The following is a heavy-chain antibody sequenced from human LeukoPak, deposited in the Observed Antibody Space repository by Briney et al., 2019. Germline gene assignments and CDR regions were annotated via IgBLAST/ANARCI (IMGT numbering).Heavy chain of an antibody. CDR1: GFTFSSYE. V-gene: IGHV3-48*03. CDR3: ARGYGSGITFDY. J-gene: IGHJ4*02. D-gene: IGHD3-10*01. CDR2: ISSSGSTI. Sequence: GGSLRLSCAASGFTFSSYEMNWVRQAPGKGLEWGSYISSSGSTIYYADSVKGRFTISRDNAKNSLYLQMNSLRAEDTAVYYCARGYGSGITFDYWGQGTLVTVSS.